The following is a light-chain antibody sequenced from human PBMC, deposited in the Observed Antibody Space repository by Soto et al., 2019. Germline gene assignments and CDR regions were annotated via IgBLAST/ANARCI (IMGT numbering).Light chain of an antibody. CDR1: SSDVSGYNY. CDR2: EVS. CDR3: SSHTRYITPV. Sequence: QAVLSQPASVSGSPGQSIIISCTGNSSDVSGYNYVSWYQQHPGKAPKFMVHEVSNRPSGVSDRFSGSKSGNTASLTISVLQADDEADYYCSSHTRYITPVFATGPKVTVL. V-gene: IGLV2-14*01. J-gene: IGLJ1*01.